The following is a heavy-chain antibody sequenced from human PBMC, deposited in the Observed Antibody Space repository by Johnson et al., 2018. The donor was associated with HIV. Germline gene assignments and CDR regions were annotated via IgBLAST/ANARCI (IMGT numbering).Heavy chain of an antibody. D-gene: IGHD3-3*01. V-gene: IGHV3-64*07. J-gene: IGHJ3*01. CDR3: ATDYNFWSGRPDSFDV. Sequence: LVESGGGRAKPGGSLRLSCAVSGFIFSSYPMHWVRQVPGKGLEYVSRITNNGGSTYYVDSVKGRFTISRDNSKNTLYLQMDSLRAEDMGVYYCATDYNFWSGRPDSFDVWGQGTMVTVSS. CDR2: ITNNGGST. CDR1: GFIFSSYP.